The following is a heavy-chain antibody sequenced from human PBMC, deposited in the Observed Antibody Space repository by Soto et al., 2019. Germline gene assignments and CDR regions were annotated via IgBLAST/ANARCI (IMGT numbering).Heavy chain of an antibody. CDR2: IYHSGST. D-gene: IGHD6-13*01. CDR3: ARTPKPPIAATGIPPFDY. Sequence: SETLSLTCSASGASISRFYWNWIRQPPGKDLEWIGYIYHSGSTYYNPSLNSRVTMSVDRSKNQFSLKLSSVTAADTAMYYCARTPKPPIAATGIPPFDYWGQGTLVTVSS. CDR1: GASISRFY. J-gene: IGHJ4*02. V-gene: IGHV4-59*04.